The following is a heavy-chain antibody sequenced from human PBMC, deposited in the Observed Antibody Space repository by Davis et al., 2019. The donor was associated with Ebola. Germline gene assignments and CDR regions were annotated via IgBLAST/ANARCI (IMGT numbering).Heavy chain of an antibody. V-gene: IGHV3-21*01. Sequence: PGGSLRLSCAASGFTFSSYSMNWVRQAPGKGLEWVSSISSSSSYIYYADSVKGRFTISRDNAKNSLYLQMNSLRAEDTAVYYCAKDGNYDSSGYYPNYYYYYGMDVWGQGTTVTVSS. J-gene: IGHJ6*02. CDR2: ISSSSSYI. CDR1: GFTFSSYS. D-gene: IGHD3-22*01. CDR3: AKDGNYDSSGYYPNYYYYYGMDV.